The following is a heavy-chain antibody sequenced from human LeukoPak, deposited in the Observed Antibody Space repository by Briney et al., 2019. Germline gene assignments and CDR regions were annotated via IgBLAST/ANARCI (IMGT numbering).Heavy chain of an antibody. J-gene: IGHJ4*02. CDR3: ARSAGRFGSGGSCYDY. CDR1: GFTFSNYA. CDR2: ISDSGGST. D-gene: IGHD2-15*01. V-gene: IGHV3-64*01. Sequence: GGSLRLSCAASGFTFSNYAMHWVRQAPGKGLEYVSAISDSGGSTYYANSVEGRFTISRDNSKNTVYLQMGSLRAEDMAMYYCARSAGRFGSGGSCYDYWGQGTLVTVSS.